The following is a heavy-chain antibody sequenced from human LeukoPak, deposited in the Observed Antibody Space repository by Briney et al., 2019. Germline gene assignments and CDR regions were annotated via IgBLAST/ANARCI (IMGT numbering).Heavy chain of an antibody. CDR1: GDSISSYY. V-gene: IGHV4-4*07. D-gene: IGHD3-9*01. CDR3: ARAQKGYDTLTGHRLYYYYIDV. Sequence: SETLSLTCTVSGDSISSYYWSWIRQPAGKGLEWIGRIQYSGSTKYNPSLQSRVTMSLDASKNQFSLRLSSVTAADTAVYYCARAQKGYDTLTGHRLYYYYIDVWGKGTAVIVSS. J-gene: IGHJ6*03. CDR2: IQYSGST.